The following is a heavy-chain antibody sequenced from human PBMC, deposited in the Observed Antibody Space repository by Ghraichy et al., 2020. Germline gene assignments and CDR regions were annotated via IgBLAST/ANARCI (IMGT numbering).Heavy chain of an antibody. CDR2: IRDVGGTT. CDR3: AKHPSVPGTMRSDWLQS. Sequence: GGSLRLSCAASGFTFRNYAMGWVRQAPGKGLEWVSSIRDVGGTTFYTDSVKGRFTISRDNANSTLSLQLNSLRVEDTAVYFCAKHPSVPGTMRSDWLQSWGQGTLVTVAS. J-gene: IGHJ5*01. D-gene: IGHD2-2*01. CDR1: GFTFRNYA. V-gene: IGHV3-23*01.